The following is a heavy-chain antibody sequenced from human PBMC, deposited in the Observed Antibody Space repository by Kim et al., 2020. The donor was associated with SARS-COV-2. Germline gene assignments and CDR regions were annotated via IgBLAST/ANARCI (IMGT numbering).Heavy chain of an antibody. J-gene: IGHJ6*02. D-gene: IGHD6-13*01. CDR3: ASVRGAAGPFYYSYYGMDV. CDR1: GFTFSDYY. CDR2: ISSSGSTI. V-gene: IGHV3-11*01. Sequence: GGSLRLSCAASGFTFSDYYMSWIHQAPGKGLEWVSYISSSGSTIYYADSVKGRFTISRDNAKNSLYLQMNSLRAADTAVYYCASVRGAAGPFYYSYYGMDVWGQWTTVTVSS.